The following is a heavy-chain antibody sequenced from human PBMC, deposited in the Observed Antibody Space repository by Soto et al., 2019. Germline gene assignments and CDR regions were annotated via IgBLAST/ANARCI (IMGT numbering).Heavy chain of an antibody. D-gene: IGHD2-21*01. CDR2: VYYSGST. J-gene: IGHJ5*02. V-gene: IGHV4-59*01. CDR3: ARVPAAYGWFEP. CDR1: GGSIFSSD. Sequence: SETLSLTGTVSGGSIFSSDWTWIRQPPGKGLEWIANVYYSGSTNYNPSLKSRITISVDTSKNHFSLNLSSVTAADTAVYYCARVPAAYGWFEPWGPGTLVTVSS.